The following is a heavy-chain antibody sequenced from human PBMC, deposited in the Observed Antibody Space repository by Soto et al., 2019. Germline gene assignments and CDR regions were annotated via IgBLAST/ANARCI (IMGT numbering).Heavy chain of an antibody. J-gene: IGHJ6*02. CDR3: ARDSSVYDFWSGYYKDYYYYDGMDV. CDR1: GGSISSYY. V-gene: IGHV4-4*07. D-gene: IGHD3-3*01. CDR2: IYTSGST. Sequence: SETLSLTCTVSGGSISSYYWSWIRQPAGKGLEWIGRIYTSGSTNYNPSLKSRVTMSVDTSKNQFSLKLSSVTAADTAVYYCARDSSVYDFWSGYYKDYYYYDGMDVWGQGTTVTVSS.